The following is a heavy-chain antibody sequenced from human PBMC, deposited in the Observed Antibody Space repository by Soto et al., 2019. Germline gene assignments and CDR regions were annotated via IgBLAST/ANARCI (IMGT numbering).Heavy chain of an antibody. V-gene: IGHV3-7*03. D-gene: IGHD5-12*01. CDR2: IKHDGSEQ. CDR3: ASGPGSPGYHGLDV. CDR1: GLTFSKYW. J-gene: IGHJ6*02. Sequence: EVQLVESGGGLVQPGGSLRLSCAASGLTFSKYWMTWVRQAPGKGLEWVANIKHDGSEQYYVGSVKGRFAISRDNAKNSLFLQMNSLRAEDTAVYYCASGPGSPGYHGLDVWGQGTTVTVSS.